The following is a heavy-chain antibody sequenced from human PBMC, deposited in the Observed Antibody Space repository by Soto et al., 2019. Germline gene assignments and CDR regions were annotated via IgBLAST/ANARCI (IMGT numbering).Heavy chain of an antibody. CDR1: GFTVSSNY. CDR2: IYSGGST. V-gene: IGHV3-53*01. J-gene: IGHJ6*02. D-gene: IGHD5-18*01. CDR3: ARDGRANTAMEPFWHYYYYGMDV. Sequence: GGSLRLSCAASGFTVSSNYMSWVRQAPGKGLEWVSVIYSGGSTYYADSVKGRFNISRDNSKNTPYLQLNSLRAEDTAVYYCARDGRANTAMEPFWHYYYYGMDVWGQGTTVTVSS.